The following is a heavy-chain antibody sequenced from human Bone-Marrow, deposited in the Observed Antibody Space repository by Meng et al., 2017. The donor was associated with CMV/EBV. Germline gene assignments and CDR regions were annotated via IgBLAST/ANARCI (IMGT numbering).Heavy chain of an antibody. D-gene: IGHD3-10*01. CDR2: MNPNSGNT. CDR1: GDTFTTYD. Sequence: ASVKVSCKASGDTFTTYDINWVRQATGQGLEWMGWMNPNSGNTGYAQKFQGRVTMTRNTSISTAYMELSSLRSEDTAMYYWVRARGYYGSGSYYPHFDYWGQGTLVTVSS. J-gene: IGHJ4*02. V-gene: IGHV1-8*01. CDR3: VRARGYYGSGSYYPHFDY.